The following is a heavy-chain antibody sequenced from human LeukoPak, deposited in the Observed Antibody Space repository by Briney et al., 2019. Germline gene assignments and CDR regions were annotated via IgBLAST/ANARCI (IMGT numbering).Heavy chain of an antibody. D-gene: IGHD3-9*01. J-gene: IGHJ3*02. CDR1: GFTFSSYA. CDR3: ARVLDPSNAFDI. CDR2: IYSGGST. V-gene: IGHV3-53*04. Sequence: GGSLRLSCAASGFTFSSYAVSWVRQAPGKGLEWVSVIYSGGSTYYADSVKGRFTISRHNSKNTLYLQMNSLRAEDTAVYYCARVLDPSNAFDIWGQGTMVTVSS.